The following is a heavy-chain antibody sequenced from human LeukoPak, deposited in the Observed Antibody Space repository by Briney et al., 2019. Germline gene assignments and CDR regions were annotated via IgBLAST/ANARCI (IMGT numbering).Heavy chain of an antibody. V-gene: IGHV3-21*01. J-gene: IGHJ4*02. CDR1: GFTFRSYS. CDR2: ITTSSTYI. Sequence: GGSLRLSCAASGFTFRSYSMHWVRQAPGKGLEWVSSITTSSTYISYADSVKGRFTISRDNAKNSLYLQMNSLRAEDTAVYYCARGKYSSGWFDYWGQGTLVTVSS. CDR3: ARGKYSSGWFDY. D-gene: IGHD6-19*01.